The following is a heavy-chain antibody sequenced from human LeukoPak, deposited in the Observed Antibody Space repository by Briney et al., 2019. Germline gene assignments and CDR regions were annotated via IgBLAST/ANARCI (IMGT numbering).Heavy chain of an antibody. CDR3: ARGYDFWSGYGGYI. J-gene: IGHJ3*02. CDR1: GFTFSSYS. D-gene: IGHD3-3*01. Sequence: PGGSLRLSCAASGFTFSSYSMNWVRQAPGKGLEWVSSISSSSSYIYYADSVKGRFTISRDNAKNSLYLQMNSLRAEGTAVYYCARGYDFWSGYGGYIWGQGTMVTVSS. V-gene: IGHV3-21*01. CDR2: ISSSSSYI.